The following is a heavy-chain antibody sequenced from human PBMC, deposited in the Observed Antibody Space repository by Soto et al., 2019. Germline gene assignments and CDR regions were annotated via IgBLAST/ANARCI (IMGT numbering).Heavy chain of an antibody. J-gene: IGHJ4*02. V-gene: IGHV3-21*01. CDR3: AREDSIIIPAVSDF. Sequence: PGGSLRLSCTVSGFAFNNYGINWVRQAPGKGLEWVSSISKSDCTYYSDSVTGRFTISRDNANNSVSLQMNTLRVEDTAVYYCAREDSIIIPAVSDFWGQGTLVTVSS. D-gene: IGHD2-2*01. CDR2: ISKSDCT. CDR1: GFAFNNYG.